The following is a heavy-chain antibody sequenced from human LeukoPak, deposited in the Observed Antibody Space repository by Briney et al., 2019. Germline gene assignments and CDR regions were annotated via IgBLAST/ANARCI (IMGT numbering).Heavy chain of an antibody. CDR3: ARLGMAKTRSHYYYYMDV. Sequence: GGSLRLSCAASGFTFSSYWMSWVRQAPGKGLEWVANIKQDGSEKYYVDSVKGRFTISRDNAKNSLYLQMNSLRAEDTAVYYCARLGMAKTRSHYYYYMDVWGKGTTVTISS. V-gene: IGHV3-7*01. CDR1: GFTFSSYW. CDR2: IKQDGSEK. J-gene: IGHJ6*03. D-gene: IGHD3-16*01.